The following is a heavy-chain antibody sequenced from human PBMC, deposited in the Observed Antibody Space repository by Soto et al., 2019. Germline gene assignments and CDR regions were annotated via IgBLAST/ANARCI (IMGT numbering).Heavy chain of an antibody. CDR1: GYTFTSYA. CDR3: ARGTNPYYFDY. J-gene: IGHJ4*02. V-gene: IGHV1-3*01. Sequence: QVQLVQSGAEVKKPGASVKVSCKASGYTFTSYAMHWVRQAPGQRLEWRGWINAGNGNTKYSQKFQGRVTITRDTSAITAYMELSSLRSEDTAVYYCARGTNPYYFDYWGQGTLVTVSS. CDR2: INAGNGNT.